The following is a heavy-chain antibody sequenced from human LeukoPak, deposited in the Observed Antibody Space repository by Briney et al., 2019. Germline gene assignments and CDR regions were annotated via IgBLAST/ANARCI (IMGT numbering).Heavy chain of an antibody. V-gene: IGHV3-23*01. J-gene: IGHJ4*02. CDR1: GFTFSSYA. D-gene: IGHD5-24*01. Sequence: GGSLRLSCAASGFTFSSYAMTWVRQAPGKGLEGVSAISGSGGSTYYADSVKGRFTISRDNSKTPVYLQMNSLRAEDTAVYYCAKDRRDGYNYALDYWGQGPLVTVSS. CDR3: AKDRRDGYNYALDY. CDR2: ISGSGGST.